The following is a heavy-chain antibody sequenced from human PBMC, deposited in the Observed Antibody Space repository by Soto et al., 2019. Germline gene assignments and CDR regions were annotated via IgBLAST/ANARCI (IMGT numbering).Heavy chain of an antibody. Sequence: QVQLVQSGAEVKKPGSSVKVSCKASGGTFSSYAISWVRQAPGQGLEWMGGIIPIFGTANYAQKFQGRVXIXAXXSTSTAYMELSSLRSEDTAVYYCAKTPENYYYGMDVWGQGTTVTVSS. CDR1: GGTFSSYA. V-gene: IGHV1-69*12. CDR3: AKTPENYYYGMDV. J-gene: IGHJ6*02. CDR2: IIPIFGTA.